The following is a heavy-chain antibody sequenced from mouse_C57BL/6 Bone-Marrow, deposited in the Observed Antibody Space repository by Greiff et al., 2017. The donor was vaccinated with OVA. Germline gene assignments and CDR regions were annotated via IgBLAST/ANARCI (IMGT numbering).Heavy chain of an antibody. CDR2: INYDGSST. CDR3: ARDPGSSYEDWYFDV. V-gene: IGHV5-16*01. Sequence: EVQLVESEGGLVQPGSSMKLSCTASGFTFSDYYMAWVRQVPEKGLEWVANINYDGSSTYYLDSLKGRFIISRDNAKNILYLQMSSLKSEDTATYYCARDPGSSYEDWYFDVWGTGTTVTVSS. CDR1: GFTFSDYY. D-gene: IGHD1-1*01. J-gene: IGHJ1*03.